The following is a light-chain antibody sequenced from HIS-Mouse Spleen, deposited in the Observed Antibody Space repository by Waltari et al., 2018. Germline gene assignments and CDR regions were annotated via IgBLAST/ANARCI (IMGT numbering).Light chain of an antibody. J-gene: IGLJ2*01. V-gene: IGLV2-14*03. CDR2: DVS. Sequence: QSALTQPASVSGSPGQSIAISCNGTSRDVGGSIYFPVYQQHPGKAPKLMIYDVSNRPSGVSNRFSGSKSGNTASLTISGLQAEDEADYYCSSYTSSSFNVVFGGGTKLTVL. CDR3: SSYTSSSFNVV. CDR1: SRDVGGSIY.